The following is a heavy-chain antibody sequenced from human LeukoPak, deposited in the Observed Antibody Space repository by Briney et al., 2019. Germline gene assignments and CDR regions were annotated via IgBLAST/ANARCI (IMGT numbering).Heavy chain of an antibody. V-gene: IGHV3-33*01. CDR3: ARDPRYCSGGSCYNNNWFDP. CDR1: GFTFSSYG. D-gene: IGHD2-15*01. J-gene: IGHJ5*02. CDR2: IWYDGSNK. Sequence: PGGSLRLSCAASGFTFSSYGMHWVRQAPGKGLEWVAVIWYDGSNKYYADSVKGRFTISRDNSKNTLYLQVNSLRAEDTAVYYCARDPRYCSGGSCYNNNWFDPWGQGTLVTVSS.